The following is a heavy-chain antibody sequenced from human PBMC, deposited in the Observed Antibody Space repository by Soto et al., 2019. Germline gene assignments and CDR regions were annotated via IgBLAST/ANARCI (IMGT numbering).Heavy chain of an antibody. V-gene: IGHV3-23*01. J-gene: IGHJ4*02. CDR2: ISGSGGST. Sequence: GGSLRLSCAASGFTFSSYAMSWVRQAPGKGLEWVSAISGSGGSTYYADSVKGRFTISRDNSKNTLYLQMNSLRAEDTAVYYCAKGSRNYDILTGYDLAYFDYWGQGTLVTVPQ. CDR3: AKGSRNYDILTGYDLAYFDY. CDR1: GFTFSSYA. D-gene: IGHD3-9*01.